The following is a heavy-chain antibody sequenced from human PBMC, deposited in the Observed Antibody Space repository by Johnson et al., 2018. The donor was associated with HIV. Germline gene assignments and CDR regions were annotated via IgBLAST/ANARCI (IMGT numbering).Heavy chain of an antibody. V-gene: IGHV3-30*02. J-gene: IGHJ3*02. CDR2: IRYEGSNE. CDR3: TKCIWGSSLIDAFDI. D-gene: IGHD6-13*01. CDR1: GFTFSSYA. Sequence: QVQLVESGGGVVQPGGSLRLSCAGSGFTFSSYAMHWVRQAPGKGLEWVAFIRYEGSNEYYADSVKGRFTISRDNSKNTLYLQMNSLSAEDTAVYYCTKCIWGSSLIDAFDIWGQGTKVTVSS.